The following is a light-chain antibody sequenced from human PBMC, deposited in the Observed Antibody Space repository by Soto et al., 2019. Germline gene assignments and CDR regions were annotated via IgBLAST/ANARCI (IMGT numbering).Light chain of an antibody. V-gene: IGLV1-44*01. CDR2: SNN. CDR1: ASNIGTHA. CDR3: ATWDDSLNAWV. Sequence: QSVLTQPPSVSGTPGQGVTLSCSGSASNIGTHAVSWYQHLPGTTPKDLMSSNNERPSGVSDRFSGSKSGTSASRAISGLQSGDEADYYCATWDDSLNAWVFGGGTKVTVL. J-gene: IGLJ3*02.